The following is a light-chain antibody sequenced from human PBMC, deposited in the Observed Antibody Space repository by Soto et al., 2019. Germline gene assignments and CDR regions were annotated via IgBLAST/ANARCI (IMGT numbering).Light chain of an antibody. CDR3: SSYAGSNNVV. CDR2: EVS. CDR1: SSDVGGYNY. V-gene: IGLV2-8*01. J-gene: IGLJ2*01. Sequence: QSALTQPPSASGSPGQSVTISCTGTSSDVGGYNYVSWYQQHPGKAPKLMIYEVSKRPSGVPDRFSGSKSGNTASLTVSGLQAEAEADYYCSSYAGSNNVVFGGGTTLTVL.